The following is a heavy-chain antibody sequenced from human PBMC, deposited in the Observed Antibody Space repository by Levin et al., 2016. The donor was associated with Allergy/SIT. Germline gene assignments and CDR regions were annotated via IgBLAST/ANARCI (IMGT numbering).Heavy chain of an antibody. CDR1: GFTFSSYA. D-gene: IGHD6-13*01. J-gene: IGHJ6*02. CDR3: AKEKAKKQLVRASGMDV. CDR2: ISYDGSNK. V-gene: IGHV3-30*04. Sequence: GGSLRLSCSASGFTFSSYAMHWVRQAPGKGLEWVAVISYDGSNKYYADSVKGRFTISRDNSKNTLYLQMNSLRAEDTAVYYCAKEKAKKQLVRASGMDVWGQGTTVTVSS.